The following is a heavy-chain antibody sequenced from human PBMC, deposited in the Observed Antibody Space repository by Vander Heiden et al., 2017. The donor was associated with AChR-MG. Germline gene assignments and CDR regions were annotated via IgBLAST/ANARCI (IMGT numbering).Heavy chain of an antibody. Sequence: QVQLVQSGAAVKKPGASVQVSCKASGYTFTSYGISWVRQAPGQGLEWMGWISAYNGNTNYAQKLQGRVTMTTDTSTSTAYMELRSLRSDDTAVYYCARPRYYGSGSRYYYYYYGMDVWGQGTTVTVSS. CDR1: GYTFTSYG. J-gene: IGHJ6*02. D-gene: IGHD3-10*01. CDR2: ISAYNGNT. CDR3: ARPRYYGSGSRYYYYYYGMDV. V-gene: IGHV1-18*01.